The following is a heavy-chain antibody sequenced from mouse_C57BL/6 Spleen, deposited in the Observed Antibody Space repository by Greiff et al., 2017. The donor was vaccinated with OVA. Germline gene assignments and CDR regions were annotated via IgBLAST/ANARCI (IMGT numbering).Heavy chain of an antibody. CDR1: GYTFTSYW. D-gene: IGHD4-1*02. J-gene: IGHJ2*01. Sequence: QVQLQQPGAELVRPGSSVKLSCKASGYTFTSYWMDWVKQRPGQGLEWIGNIYPSDSETHYNQKFKDKATLTVDKSSSTAYMQLSSLTSEDSAVYYCARGPTGTSSYWGQGTTLTVSS. V-gene: IGHV1-61*01. CDR3: ARGPTGTSSY. CDR2: IYPSDSET.